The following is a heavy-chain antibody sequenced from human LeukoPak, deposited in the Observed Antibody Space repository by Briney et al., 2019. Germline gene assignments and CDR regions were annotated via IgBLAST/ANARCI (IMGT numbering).Heavy chain of an antibody. CDR3: AKWLCSGGSCGPIDY. D-gene: IGHD2-15*01. V-gene: IGHV3-33*06. CDR1: GFTFSRYG. Sequence: GGSLRLSCAASGFTFSRYGMHWVRQAPGKGLEWVAVILYDGSNKDYADSVKGRFTISRDNSKNTLFLQMNSLRAEDTAVYYSAKWLCSGGSCGPIDYWGQGTLVTVSS. J-gene: IGHJ4*02. CDR2: ILYDGSNK.